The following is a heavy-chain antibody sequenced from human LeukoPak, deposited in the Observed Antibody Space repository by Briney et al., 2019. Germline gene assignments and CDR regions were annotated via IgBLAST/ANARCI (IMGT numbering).Heavy chain of an antibody. Sequence: PGGSLRLSCAASGFNFGGYSMNWVRQAPGKGLEWVSSISSSSTYIYYADSVKGRFTISRDNAKNSLYLQMNSLRAEDTAVFYCARPGITAAGPFDYWGQGTLVTVSS. CDR1: GFNFGGYS. V-gene: IGHV3-21*01. D-gene: IGHD6-13*01. CDR3: ARPGITAAGPFDY. J-gene: IGHJ4*02. CDR2: ISSSSTYI.